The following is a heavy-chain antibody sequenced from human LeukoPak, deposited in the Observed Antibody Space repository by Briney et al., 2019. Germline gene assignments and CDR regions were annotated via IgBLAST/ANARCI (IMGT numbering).Heavy chain of an antibody. J-gene: IGHJ4*02. CDR1: GFNFSGSA. CDR2: IRSKTHSYAT. D-gene: IGHD3-10*01. CDR3: TRRSILSTRTDDY. V-gene: IGHV3-73*01. Sequence: GGSLRLSCAASGFNFSGSALHWVRQASGKGLEWVGRIRSKTHSYATTYAASLKGRFTISRDDSKNTTYLQMSSLKTDDTAVYYCTRRSILSTRTDDYWGQGTPVTVSS.